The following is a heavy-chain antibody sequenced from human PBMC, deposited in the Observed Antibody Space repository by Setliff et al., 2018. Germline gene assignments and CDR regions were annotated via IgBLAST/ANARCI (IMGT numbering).Heavy chain of an antibody. CDR3: VKDMAGSYFDGRFDY. J-gene: IGHJ4*02. CDR2: ITWNSDNT. D-gene: IGHD1-26*01. Sequence: LRLSCVASGFKFDDHVMYWVRQVPGKGLEWVAGITWNSDNTGYADSVKGRFTISRDNAKTSLSPQMNSLRVEDTALYYCVKDMAGSYFDGRFDYWGPGTLVTVSS. CDR1: GFKFDDHV. V-gene: IGHV3-9*01.